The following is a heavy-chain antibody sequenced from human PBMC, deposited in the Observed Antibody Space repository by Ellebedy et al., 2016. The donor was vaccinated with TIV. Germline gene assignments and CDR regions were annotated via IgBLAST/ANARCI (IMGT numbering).Heavy chain of an antibody. Sequence: MPSETLSLTCTVSGYSISSGYYWVWIRQPPGKGLEWIGSIYHSGSIYYNPSLKSRVALSADTSKNQFSLNLRTVTAADTAVYYCARTDPWQPIDDWGQGILVSVSS. CDR3: ARTDPWQPIDD. V-gene: IGHV4-38-2*02. J-gene: IGHJ4*02. D-gene: IGHD2-21*02. CDR1: GYSISSGYY. CDR2: IYHSGSI.